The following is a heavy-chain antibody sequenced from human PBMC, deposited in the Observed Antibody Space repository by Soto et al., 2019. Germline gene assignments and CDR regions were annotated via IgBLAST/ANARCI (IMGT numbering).Heavy chain of an antibody. CDR3: AKDRADFWPYYGMDV. D-gene: IGHD3-3*01. J-gene: IGHJ6*02. CDR2: ISGSGAGT. V-gene: IGHV3-23*01. Sequence: EVQLLDSGGGLVQTGGSLRLSCAASGFTFSSYAMSWVHQAPGKGLEWVSGISGSGAGTYYADSVKGRFTISRDNSKNTLFLQMNSLRAEDTALYYCAKDRADFWPYYGMDVWGQGTTVTVSS. CDR1: GFTFSSYA.